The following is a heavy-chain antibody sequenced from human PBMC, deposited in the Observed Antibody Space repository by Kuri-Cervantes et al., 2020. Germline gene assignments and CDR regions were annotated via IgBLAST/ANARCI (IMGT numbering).Heavy chain of an antibody. CDR3: AKDVEQLVETYYFDY. Sequence: GGSLRLSCAASGFTFSSYWMHWVRQAPGKGLVWVSRINSDGSSTSYADSVKGRFTISRDNAKNTLYLQMNSLRAEDTAVYYCAKDVEQLVETYYFDYWGQGTLVTVSS. V-gene: IGHV3-74*01. D-gene: IGHD6-6*01. CDR1: GFTFSSYW. J-gene: IGHJ4*02. CDR2: INSDGSST.